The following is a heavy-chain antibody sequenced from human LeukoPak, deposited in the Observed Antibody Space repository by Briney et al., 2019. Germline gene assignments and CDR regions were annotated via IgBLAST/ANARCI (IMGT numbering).Heavy chain of an antibody. V-gene: IGHV1-8*02. J-gene: IGHJ3*01. Sequence: ASVKVSCKASGYTFINYDINWIRQAAGQGPEWMGWMHPSSGDTGNAEKFHGRVTMTRDTSTSTAYMELSSLRSDDTDVYYCTRRVRGVVIFSRAQGSFDLWGQGTLVTVSS. CDR1: GYTFINYD. CDR3: TRRVRGVVIFSRAQGSFDL. CDR2: MHPSSGDT. D-gene: IGHD3-10*01.